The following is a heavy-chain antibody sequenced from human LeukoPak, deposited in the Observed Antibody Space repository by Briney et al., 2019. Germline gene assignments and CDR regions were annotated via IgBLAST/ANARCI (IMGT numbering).Heavy chain of an antibody. CDR2: ISSSSSYI. J-gene: IGHJ4*02. D-gene: IGHD3-9*01. CDR1: GFTFSSYS. Sequence: PGGSLSLSCAASGFTFSSYSMNWVRQARGKGLEWVSSISSSSSYIYYADSVKCRFTISRDNAKNSLYLQMNSLRAEDTAVYYCARVSNYDILTGLFYWGQGTLVTVSS. CDR3: ARVSNYDILTGLFY. V-gene: IGHV3-21*01.